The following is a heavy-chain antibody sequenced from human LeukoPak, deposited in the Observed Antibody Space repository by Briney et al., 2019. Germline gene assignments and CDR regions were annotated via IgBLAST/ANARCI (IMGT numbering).Heavy chain of an antibody. Sequence: GGSLRLSCAASGFTFSSYSMNWVRQAPGKGLEWVSYISSSSTIYYADSVKGRFTISRDNAKNSLYLQMNSLRAEDTAVYYCARGISMDVWGKGTTVTVSS. D-gene: IGHD3-3*02. V-gene: IGHV3-48*04. CDR2: ISSSSTI. CDR3: ARGISMDV. CDR1: GFTFSSYS. J-gene: IGHJ6*03.